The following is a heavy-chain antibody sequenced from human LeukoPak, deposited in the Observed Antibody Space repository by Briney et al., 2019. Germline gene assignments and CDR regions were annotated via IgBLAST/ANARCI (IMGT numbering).Heavy chain of an antibody. D-gene: IGHD3-3*01. CDR3: VRLFGVAPYYYGMDV. CDR2: IGTTGDT. Sequence: GGSLRLSCEASGFTFSAYDMHWVRQATGKGLEWVSAIGTTGDTYYPGSVKGRFTISRENAKNSLYLQMNSLRAEDTAVYHCVRLFGVAPYYYGMDVWGQGTTVTVSS. J-gene: IGHJ6*02. CDR1: GFTFSAYD. V-gene: IGHV3-13*01.